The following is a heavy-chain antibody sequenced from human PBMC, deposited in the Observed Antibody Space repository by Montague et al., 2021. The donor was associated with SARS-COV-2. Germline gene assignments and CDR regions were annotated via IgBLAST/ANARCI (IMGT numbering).Heavy chain of an antibody. CDR2: IHHGGTT. J-gene: IGHJ6*03. CDR3: AGLGDGVVPSPILGVGAYSSYYSRDV. D-gene: IGHD2-2*02. CDR1: GGSFSTYS. Sequence: SETLSLTCAVYGGSFSTYSWNWIRQPPGKGLEWIGEIHHGGTTNYNPSLKSRVTISADTSKNQFSLRLTSVAAADTAVYYCAGLGDGVVPSPILGVGAYSSYYSRDVWGKGTTVTVSS. V-gene: IGHV4-34*01.